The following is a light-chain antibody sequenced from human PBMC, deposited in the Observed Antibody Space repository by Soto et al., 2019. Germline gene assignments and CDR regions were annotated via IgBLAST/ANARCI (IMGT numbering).Light chain of an antibody. CDR1: SSNIGAGYA. CDR3: QSYDSSLSAA. J-gene: IGLJ1*01. Sequence: QSVLTQPPSVSGAPGQRVTISCTGRSSNIGAGYAVHWYHHLPVTAPKLLIYGNSNRPSGVPDRFSGSKSGTSASLAITGLQAEDEADYYCQSYDSSLSAAFGTGSKLTVL. V-gene: IGLV1-40*01. CDR2: GNS.